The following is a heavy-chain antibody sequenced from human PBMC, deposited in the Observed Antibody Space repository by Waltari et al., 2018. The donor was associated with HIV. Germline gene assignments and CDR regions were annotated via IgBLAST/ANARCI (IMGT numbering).Heavy chain of an antibody. D-gene: IGHD3-9*01. CDR3: ARDKITIFQKDYYYGMDV. CDR1: GYTFTSYA. J-gene: IGHJ6*02. CDR2: INAGNGNT. Sequence: QVQLVQSGAEVKKPGASVKVSCKASGYTFTSYAMHWVRHAPAQRLELMGWINAGNGNTKYSQKFQGRVTITRDTSASTAYMELSSLRSEDTAVYYCARDKITIFQKDYYYGMDVWGQGTTVTVSS. V-gene: IGHV1-3*01.